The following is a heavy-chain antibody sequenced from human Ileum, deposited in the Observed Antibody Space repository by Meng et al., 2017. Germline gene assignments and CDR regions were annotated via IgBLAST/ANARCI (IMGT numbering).Heavy chain of an antibody. CDR2: IYLAGSP. Sequence: GQLQGTGRGLVEPSGTLSLTCTVSGGSIRSSFYWSWVRQSPGKGLEWIGQIYLAGSPNYNPSLESRVTISVDKSKNQFSLRLTSVTAADTAIFYCVRHGGKYFDSWGQGTLVTVSS. J-gene: IGHJ4*02. CDR1: GGSIRSSFY. D-gene: IGHD2-15*01. CDR3: VRHGGKYFDS. V-gene: IGHV4-4*02.